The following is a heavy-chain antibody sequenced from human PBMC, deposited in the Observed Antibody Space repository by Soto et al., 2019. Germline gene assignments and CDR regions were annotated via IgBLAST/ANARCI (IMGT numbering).Heavy chain of an antibody. V-gene: IGHV4-59*01. D-gene: IGHD2-15*01. Sequence: SETLSLTCTVSRGSINNSYWTWIRQPPGKRLEWIGYIHYTGTTNHNPSLRGRVPMSVDTSNNQFSLKLSSVTAADTAVYYCVRVANGGFFDFWDPGHMVTVSS. CDR2: IHYTGTT. CDR1: RGSINNSY. CDR3: VRVANGGFFDF. J-gene: IGHJ4*02.